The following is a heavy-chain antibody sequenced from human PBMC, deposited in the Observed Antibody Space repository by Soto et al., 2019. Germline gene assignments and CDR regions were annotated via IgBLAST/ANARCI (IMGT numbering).Heavy chain of an antibody. CDR3: AREGNPGSFDY. CDR2: IWYDGSNK. J-gene: IGHJ4*02. V-gene: IGHV3-33*01. Sequence: QVQLVESGGGVVQPGRSLRLSCAASGFTFSSYGMHWVRQAPGKGLEWVAVIWYDGSNKYYADSVKGRFTISRDNSKNTLYLQMNSLRAEDTAVYYCAREGNPGSFDYWGQGTLVTVSS. CDR1: GFTFSSYG. D-gene: IGHD1-1*01.